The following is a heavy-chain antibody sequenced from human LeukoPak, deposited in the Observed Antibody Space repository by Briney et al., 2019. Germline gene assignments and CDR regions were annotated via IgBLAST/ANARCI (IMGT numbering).Heavy chain of an antibody. V-gene: IGHV3-23*01. D-gene: IGHD1-26*01. CDR1: GFTFSAHA. J-gene: IGHJ4*02. Sequence: GGSLRLSCAASGFTFSAHAMTWVRQAPGKGLEWISAIIDSGRYTNYADSVKGRFTISRDNSQNTLSLQINSLRGEDTAVYYCARDDSGSYSGIFDYWGQGTLVTVSS. CDR2: IIDSGRYT. CDR3: ARDDSGSYSGIFDY.